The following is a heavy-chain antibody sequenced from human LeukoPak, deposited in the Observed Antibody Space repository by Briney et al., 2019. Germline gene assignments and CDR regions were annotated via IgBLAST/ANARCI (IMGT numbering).Heavy chain of an antibody. Sequence: PGGSLRLSCAASGFTVSSNYMSWVRQAPGKGLGWVSVIYSDGNTYYADSVKGRFTISRDNSKNTLYLQMNSLRAEDTAVYYCARDFSGRGDAFDIWGQGTMVTVSS. D-gene: IGHD1-26*01. CDR3: ARDFSGRGDAFDI. V-gene: IGHV3-53*01. CDR2: IYSDGNT. CDR1: GFTVSSNY. J-gene: IGHJ3*02.